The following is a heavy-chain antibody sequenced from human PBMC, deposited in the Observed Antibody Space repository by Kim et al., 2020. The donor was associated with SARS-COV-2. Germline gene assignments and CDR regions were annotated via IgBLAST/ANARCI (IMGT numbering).Heavy chain of an antibody. CDR3: ARDRGGMDV. V-gene: IGHV3-7*01. Sequence: RDYLESRKGRYTIARRNAKNSLYLQMNSLRAEDTAVYYCARDRGGMDVWGQGTTVTVSS. CDR2: R. D-gene: IGHD3-10*01. J-gene: IGHJ6*02.